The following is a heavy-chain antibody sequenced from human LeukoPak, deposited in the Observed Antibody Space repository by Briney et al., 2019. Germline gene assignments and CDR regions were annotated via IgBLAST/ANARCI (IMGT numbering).Heavy chain of an antibody. CDR3: ATWPGGWYGEDS. CDR2: ISWNSGSI. J-gene: IGHJ4*02. CDR1: GFTFDDYA. D-gene: IGHD6-19*01. V-gene: IGHV3-9*01. Sequence: GRPLRLSCAASGFTFDDYAMHWVRQAPGKGLEWVSGISWNSGSIGYADSVKGRFTIPRDTSKNTLYLQMNSLRAEDTAVYYCATWPGGWYGEDSWGQGTLVTVSS.